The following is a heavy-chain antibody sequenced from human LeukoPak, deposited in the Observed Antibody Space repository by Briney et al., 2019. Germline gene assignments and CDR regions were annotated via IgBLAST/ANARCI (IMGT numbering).Heavy chain of an antibody. CDR3: AKDIYASATYAFDS. D-gene: IGHD3-10*01. V-gene: IGHV3-23*01. Sequence: PGRSLRLSCAASGFTFSNYAMSWVRQAPGKGLEWVSGVTSGGGGTFYADSVRGRFTISRDISKNTLYLHMTSLRAEDTAIYYCAKDIYASATYAFDSWGQGTLVTVSS. CDR2: VTSGGGGT. CDR1: GFTFSNYA. J-gene: IGHJ4*02.